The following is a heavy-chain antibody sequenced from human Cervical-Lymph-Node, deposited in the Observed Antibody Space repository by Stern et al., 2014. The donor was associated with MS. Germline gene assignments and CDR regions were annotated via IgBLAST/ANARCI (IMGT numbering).Heavy chain of an antibody. D-gene: IGHD2-2*01. CDR1: GYSFTGYY. V-gene: IGHV1-2*02. J-gene: IGHJ4*02. CDR2: INPKSGDI. CDR3: ARGYCSSTSCFDFFDY. Sequence: VQLVESEAEVKKPGASVKVSCKASGYSFTGYYMHWVRQAPGQGLEWMGWINPKSGDIIYAQKFQGRVAMTRDTSIATAYMELSSLRSDDTAVYYCARGYCSSTSCFDFFDYWGQGSLVTVSS.